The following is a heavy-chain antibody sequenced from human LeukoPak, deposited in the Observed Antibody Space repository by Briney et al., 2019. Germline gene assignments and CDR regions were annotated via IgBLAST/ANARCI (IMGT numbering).Heavy chain of an antibody. V-gene: IGHV3-23*01. CDR2: FSGGGGST. J-gene: IGHJ4*02. CDR1: WFPLSNYA. Sequence: PGGAPRPSPAAPWFPLSNYAMRLVRPAPRKGEEWVPAFSGGGGSTYYADSVKARFTISRDNSKNTLYLQMNSLRAEDTAVYYCAKGGRGYFDYWGQGTLVTVSS. CDR3: AKGGRGYFDY. D-gene: IGHD3-10*01.